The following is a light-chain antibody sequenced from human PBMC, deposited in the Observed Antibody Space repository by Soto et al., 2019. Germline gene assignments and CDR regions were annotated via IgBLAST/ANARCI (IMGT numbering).Light chain of an antibody. CDR3: QQYNNWPPWT. Sequence: EIVMTQSPATLSVSPGERATLSCRASQSVSSNLAWYQQKPCQAPRLLIYGASPRATVIPARFSGSGSGTEFTLTISSLQSEDFAVYYCQQYNNWPPWTFGQGTKVEIK. J-gene: IGKJ1*01. V-gene: IGKV3-15*01. CDR1: QSVSSN. CDR2: GAS.